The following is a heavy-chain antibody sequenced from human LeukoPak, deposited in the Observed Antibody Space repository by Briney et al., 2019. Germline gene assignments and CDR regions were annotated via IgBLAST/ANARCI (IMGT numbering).Heavy chain of an antibody. Sequence: GGSLRLSCAASGFTFSNDWMNWVRQAPGKGLEWVANVKQDGREKYYVGSVKGRFTISRDNAKNSLYLEMNSLRAEDTAVYYCATDYYGYFDHWGQGALVTVSS. CDR3: ATDYYGYFDH. J-gene: IGHJ4*02. D-gene: IGHD3-10*01. CDR2: VKQDGREK. V-gene: IGHV3-7*03. CDR1: GFTFSNDW.